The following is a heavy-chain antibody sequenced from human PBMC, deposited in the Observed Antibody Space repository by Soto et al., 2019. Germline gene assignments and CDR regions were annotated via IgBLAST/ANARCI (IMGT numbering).Heavy chain of an antibody. J-gene: IGHJ4*02. CDR2: INAGNGNT. CDR3: ARDLRLIAAAGPVDY. D-gene: IGHD6-13*01. V-gene: IGHV1-3*01. Sequence: GASVKVSCKASGYTFTSYAMHWVRQAPGQRLEWMGWINAGNGNTKYSQKFQGRVTITRDTSASTAYMELSSLRSEDTAVYHCARDLRLIAAAGPVDYWGQGTLVTVSS. CDR1: GYTFTSYA.